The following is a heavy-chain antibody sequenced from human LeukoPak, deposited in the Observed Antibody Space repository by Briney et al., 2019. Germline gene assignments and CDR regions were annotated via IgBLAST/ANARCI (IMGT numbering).Heavy chain of an antibody. CDR1: GYTFTSYD. D-gene: IGHD5-18*01. V-gene: IGHV1-8*01. Sequence: ASVKVSCKASGYTFTSYDINWVRQATGQGLEWMGWMNPNSGNTGYAQKFQGRVTMTRNTSISTAYMELSSLRSEDTVVYYCARIKRGYSYGNFDYWGQGTLVTVSS. CDR2: MNPNSGNT. J-gene: IGHJ4*02. CDR3: ARIKRGYSYGNFDY.